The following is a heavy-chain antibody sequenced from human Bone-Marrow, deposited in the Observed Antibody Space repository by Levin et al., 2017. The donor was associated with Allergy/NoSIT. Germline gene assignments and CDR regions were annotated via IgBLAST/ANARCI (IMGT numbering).Heavy chain of an antibody. CDR1: GFTFSSYA. V-gene: IGHV3-23*01. J-gene: IGHJ4*02. D-gene: IGHD3-10*01. CDR3: AKDGIYYGSGDPHDY. CDR2: ISGSGGST. Sequence: GESLKISCAASGFTFSSYAMSWVRQAPGKGLEWVSAISGSGGSTYYADSVKGRFTISRDNSKNTLYLQMNSLRAEDTAVYYCAKDGIYYGSGDPHDYWGQGTLVTVSS.